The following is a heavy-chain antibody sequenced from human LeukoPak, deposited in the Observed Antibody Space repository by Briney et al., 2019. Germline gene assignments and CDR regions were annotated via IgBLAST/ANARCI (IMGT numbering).Heavy chain of an antibody. CDR3: ARVRRYFYYGMDV. V-gene: IGHV1-69*13. CDR2: IIPIFGTA. J-gene: IGHJ6*02. CDR1: GGTFSSYA. Sequence: SVTVSCKASGGTFSSYAISWVRQAPGQGLEWMGGIIPIFGTANYAQKFQGRVTITADESTSTAYMELSSLRSEDTAVYYCARVRRYFYYGMDVWGQGTTVTVSS.